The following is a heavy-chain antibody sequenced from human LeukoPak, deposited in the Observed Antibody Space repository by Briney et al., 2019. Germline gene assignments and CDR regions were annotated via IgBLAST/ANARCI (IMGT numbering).Heavy chain of an antibody. V-gene: IGHV1-8*01. J-gene: IGHJ5*02. Sequence: ASVKVSCKASGYTFTTYDINWVRQATGQGGAWMGWMNPNSGSTGYTQKFQGRVTMTRNTSISTAYFELSSLRSEDTAVYYCARGRGSGHKENWFDPWGQGTLVTVSS. D-gene: IGHD6-19*01. CDR2: MNPNSGST. CDR1: GYTFTTYD. CDR3: ARGRGSGHKENWFDP.